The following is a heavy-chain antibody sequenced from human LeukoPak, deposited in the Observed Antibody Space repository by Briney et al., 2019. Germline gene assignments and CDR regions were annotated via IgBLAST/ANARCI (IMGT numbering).Heavy chain of an antibody. V-gene: IGHV1-24*01. CDR2: FDPEDGET. CDR3: ATDHPYCTNSLCYPTDYGMDV. CDR1: GYTLTELS. Sequence: GASVKVSCKVSGYTLTELSMHWVRQAPGKGLEWMGGFDPEDGETIYAQKFQGRVTMTEDTSTDTAYMELSSLRSKDTAVYYCATDHPYCTNSLCYPTDYGMDVWGQGTTVTVSS. J-gene: IGHJ6*02. D-gene: IGHD2-8*01.